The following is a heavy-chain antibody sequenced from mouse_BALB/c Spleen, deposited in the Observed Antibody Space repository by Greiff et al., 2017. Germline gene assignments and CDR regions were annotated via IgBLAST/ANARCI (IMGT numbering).Heavy chain of an antibody. D-gene: IGHD2-1*01. CDR2: ISSGGSYT. CDR1: GFTFSSYG. V-gene: IGHV5-6*01. J-gene: IGHJ2*01. CDR3: ASNGNYFDY. Sequence: EVQVVESGGDLVKPGGSLKLSCAASGFTFSSYGMSWVRQTPDKRLEWVATISSGGSYTYYPDSVKGRFTISRDNAKNTLYLQMSSLKSEDTAMYYCASNGNYFDYWGQGTTLTVSS.